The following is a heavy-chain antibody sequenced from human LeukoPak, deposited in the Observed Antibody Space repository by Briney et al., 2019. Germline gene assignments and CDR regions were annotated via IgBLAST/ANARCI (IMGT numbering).Heavy chain of an antibody. D-gene: IGHD3-9*01. CDR3: AIVRYFDWLSFDY. V-gene: IGHV1-2*02. CDR2: INPNSGGT. CDR1: GYTFTGYF. Sequence: ASVKVSCKASGYTFTGYFMHWVRQAPGQGLEWMGWINPNSGGTNYVQKFQGRVTMTRDTSISTAYMELSRLRSDDTAVYYCAIVRYFDWLSFDYWGQGTLVTVSS. J-gene: IGHJ4*02.